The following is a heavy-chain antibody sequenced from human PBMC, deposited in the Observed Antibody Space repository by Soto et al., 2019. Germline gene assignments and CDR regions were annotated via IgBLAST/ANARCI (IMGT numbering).Heavy chain of an antibody. Sequence: PSDTLSLPCTVSGGTINAVSYHWSWIRQTPGEGLEWIGYILNSGSTYYNPSLKSRVTMSVDTSKNQFSLKMSSVTAADTAVYYCAAPEAARSSGWYFGLDYWSQGTLVTVSS. D-gene: IGHD6-19*01. V-gene: IGHV4-30-4*02. CDR2: ILNSGST. CDR1: GGTINAVSYH. J-gene: IGHJ4*02. CDR3: AAPEAARSSGWYFGLDY.